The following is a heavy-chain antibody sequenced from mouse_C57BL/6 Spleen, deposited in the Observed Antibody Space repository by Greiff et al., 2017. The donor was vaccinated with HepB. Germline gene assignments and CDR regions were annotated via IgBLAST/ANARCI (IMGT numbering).Heavy chain of an antibody. Sequence: EVQLQQSGPELVKPGASVKISCKASGYTFTDYYMNWVKQSHGKSLEWIGDINPNNGGTSYNQKFKGKAKLTVDKSSSTDYMELRSLTSEDSAVYYCASENYYGSRFAYWGQGTLVTVSA. V-gene: IGHV1-26*01. CDR3: ASENYYGSRFAY. CDR2: INPNNGGT. J-gene: IGHJ3*01. D-gene: IGHD1-1*01. CDR1: GYTFTDYY.